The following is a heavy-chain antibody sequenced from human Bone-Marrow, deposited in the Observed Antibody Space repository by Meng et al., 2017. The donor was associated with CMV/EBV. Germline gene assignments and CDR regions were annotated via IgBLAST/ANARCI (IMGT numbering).Heavy chain of an antibody. CDR3: VRHIIVVPARGYGVDV. CDR1: GYSISTGYF. CDR2: IYDTGAT. D-gene: IGHD2-2*01. J-gene: IGHJ6*01. Sequence: SETLSLTCTGSGYSISTGYFWGWIRQSPGKGLEWIGIYDTGATYYNPSLKSRVAISVDTSERQFSLKVSAVTAADTAIYYCVRHIIVVPARGYGVDVWGQGTTVTVSS. V-gene: IGHV4-38-2*02.